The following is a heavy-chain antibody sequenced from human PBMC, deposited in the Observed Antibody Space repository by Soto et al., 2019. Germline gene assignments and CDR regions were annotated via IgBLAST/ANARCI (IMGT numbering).Heavy chain of an antibody. Sequence: ASVKVSCKASGGTFSSYTISWVRQAPGQGLEWMGRIIPILGIANYAQKFQGRVTITADKSTSTAYMELSSLRSEDTAVYYCARDSALELEVTGYYYMDVWGKGTTVTVSS. J-gene: IGHJ6*03. D-gene: IGHD1-26*01. CDR1: GGTFSSYT. V-gene: IGHV1-69*04. CDR2: IIPILGIA. CDR3: ARDSALELEVTGYYYMDV.